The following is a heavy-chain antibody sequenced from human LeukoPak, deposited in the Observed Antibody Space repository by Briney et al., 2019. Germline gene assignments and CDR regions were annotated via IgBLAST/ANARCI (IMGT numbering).Heavy chain of an antibody. CDR3: TRVESSSWYDYFDY. CDR2: INHSGST. J-gene: IGHJ4*02. Sequence: PSETLSLTCAVYGGSFSGYYWSWIRQPPGKGLEWIGEINHSGSTNYNPSLKSRVTISVDTSKNQFSLKLSSVTAADTAVYYCTRVESSSWYDYFDYWGQGTLVTVSS. CDR1: GGSFSGYY. V-gene: IGHV4-34*01. D-gene: IGHD6-13*01.